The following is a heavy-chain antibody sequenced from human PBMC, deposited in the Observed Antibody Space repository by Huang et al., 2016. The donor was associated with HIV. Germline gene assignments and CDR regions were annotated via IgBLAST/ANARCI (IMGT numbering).Heavy chain of an antibody. CDR2: ISWNSKSR. D-gene: IGHD5-18*01. CDR3: AKDASSGYSSGHSGFKVYFFDF. V-gene: IGHV3-9*01. CDR1: GFTFDDYA. Sequence: EVQLVESGGGLVQPGRSLRLSCAASGFTFDDYAFHWVRQAPGKGLGWVSGISWNSKSRDYADSVKGRFTISRDNAKNALYLEMKSLRVEDTTLYYCAKDASSGYSSGHSGFKVYFFDFWGQGTLVTVSS. J-gene: IGHJ4*02.